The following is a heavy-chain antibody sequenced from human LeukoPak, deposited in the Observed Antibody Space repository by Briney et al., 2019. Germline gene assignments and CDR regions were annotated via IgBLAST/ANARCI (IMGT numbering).Heavy chain of an antibody. D-gene: IGHD3-10*02. CDR1: GFTFSDYN. J-gene: IGHJ6*04. V-gene: IGHV3-11*04. CDR3: AELGITMIGGV. CDR2: ISRSGSTK. Sequence: GGSLRLSCAASGFTFSDYNMRWIRQAPGKGLEWVSSISRSGSTKYYADSVKGRFTISRDNAKNSLFLQMNSLRAEDTAVYYCAELGITMIGGVWGRGTTVTISS.